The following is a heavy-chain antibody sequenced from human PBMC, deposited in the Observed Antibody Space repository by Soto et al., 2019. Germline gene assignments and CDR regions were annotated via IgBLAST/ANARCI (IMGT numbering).Heavy chain of an antibody. J-gene: IGHJ4*02. V-gene: IGHV4-59*01. CDR2: IYYSGST. D-gene: IGHD6-19*01. Sequence: QVQLQESGPGLVKPSETLSLTCTVSGGSISSYYWSWIRQPPGKGLEWIGYIYYSGSTNYNPSLKSRVTISVDTPKNQFSLKLSSVTAADTAVYYCERVGSSGWSEVDYWGQGTLVTASS. CDR3: ERVGSSGWSEVDY. CDR1: GGSISSYY.